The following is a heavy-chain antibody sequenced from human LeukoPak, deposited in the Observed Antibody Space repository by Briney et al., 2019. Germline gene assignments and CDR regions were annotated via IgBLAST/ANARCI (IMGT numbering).Heavy chain of an antibody. D-gene: IGHD3-9*01. J-gene: IGHJ4*02. CDR2: ISAYNGNT. V-gene: IGHV1-18*01. Sequence: GASVKVSCKASGYTFTSYGISWVRQAPGQGLEWMGWISAYNGNTNYAQKLQGRVTMTTDTSTSTAYMELRSLRSDDTAVYYCARSGAPYYDILTGYYSSFDYWGQGTLVTVSS. CDR1: GYTFTSYG. CDR3: ARSGAPYYDILTGYYSSFDY.